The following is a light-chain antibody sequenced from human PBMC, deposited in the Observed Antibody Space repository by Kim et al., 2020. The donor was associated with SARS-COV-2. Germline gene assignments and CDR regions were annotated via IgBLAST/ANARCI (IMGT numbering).Light chain of an antibody. J-gene: IGLJ2*01. Sequence: ALSRKLRMTCQGDSLRKYYASGYQQKQRQAPVLVIYGKNNRPSGIPDRFSGSSSGDTVSLTITAAQAEDEGDYYCYSRDSSGDHLVFGGGTKVTVL. CDR3: YSRDSSGDHLV. CDR1: SLRKYY. CDR2: GKN. V-gene: IGLV3-19*01.